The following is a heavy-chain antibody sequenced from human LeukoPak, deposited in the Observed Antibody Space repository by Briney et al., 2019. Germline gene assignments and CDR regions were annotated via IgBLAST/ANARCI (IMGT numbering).Heavy chain of an antibody. J-gene: IGHJ4*02. CDR3: ARGESCDY. V-gene: IGHV4-38-2*02. CDR1: GYSISSGYY. CDR2: IYYSGST. Sequence: SETLSLTCTVSGYSISSGYYWGWIRQPPGKGLEWIGSIYYSGSTYYNPSLKSRVTISVDTSKNQFSLKLSSVTAADTAVYYCARGESCDYWGQGTLVTVSS.